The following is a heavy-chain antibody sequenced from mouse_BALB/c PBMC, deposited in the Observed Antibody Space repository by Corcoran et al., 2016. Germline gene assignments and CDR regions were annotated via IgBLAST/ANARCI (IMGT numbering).Heavy chain of an antibody. V-gene: IGHV14-1*02. CDR2: IDPENGNT. CDR3: ASSYYDYAWFAY. Sequence: EVQLQQSGAELVRPGALVKLSCKASGFNIKDYYMHWVKQRPEQGLEWIGWIDPENGNTIYDPKFQGKASITADTSSNTAYLQLRSLTSEDTAVYYCASSYYDYAWFAYWGQGTLVTVSA. CDR1: GFNIKDYY. J-gene: IGHJ3*01. D-gene: IGHD2-4*01.